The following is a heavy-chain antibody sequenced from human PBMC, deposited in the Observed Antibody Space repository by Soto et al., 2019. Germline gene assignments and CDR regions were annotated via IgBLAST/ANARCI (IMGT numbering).Heavy chain of an antibody. J-gene: IGHJ6*03. CDR3: ARSLGYCSGGSCYGIYYYYMDV. CDR2: IYYSGST. Sequence: SETLSLTCAVYGGSFSDYFWSWIRQPPGKGLEWIGYIYYSGSTNYNPSLKSRVTISVDTSKNQFSLKLSSVTAADTAVYYCARSLGYCSGGSCYGIYYYYMDVWGKGTTVTVSS. CDR1: GGSFSDYF. V-gene: IGHV4-59*08. D-gene: IGHD2-15*01.